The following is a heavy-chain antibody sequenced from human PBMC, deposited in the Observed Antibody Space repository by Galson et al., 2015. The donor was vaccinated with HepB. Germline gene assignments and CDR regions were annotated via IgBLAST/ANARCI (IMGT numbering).Heavy chain of an antibody. V-gene: IGHV5-51*01. D-gene: IGHD4-17*01. J-gene: IGHJ3*02. Sequence: QSGAEVKKPGESLKISCKGSGYSFTSYWIGWVRQMPGKGLEWMGIIYPGDSDTRYSPSFQGQVTISADKSISTAYLQWSSLKASDTAMYYCASTLRTTVTTYAFDIWGQGTMVTVSS. CDR1: GYSFTSYW. CDR3: ASTLRTTVTTYAFDI. CDR2: IYPGDSDT.